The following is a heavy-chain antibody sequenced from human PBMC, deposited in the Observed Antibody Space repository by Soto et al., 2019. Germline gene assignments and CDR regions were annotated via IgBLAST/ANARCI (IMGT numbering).Heavy chain of an antibody. Sequence: QVQLQESGPGLVKPSQTLSLTCTVPGGSISSGGYCWSWIRQHPGKGLEWIGNICYSGITYYNPSLKSRVTISADTSMKQFSLKLTSVTAADTAVYYCARGYGSGSYQNDYWGQGTLVTVSS. CDR2: ICYSGIT. CDR3: ARGYGSGSYQNDY. V-gene: IGHV4-31*03. CDR1: GGSISSGGYC. D-gene: IGHD3-10*01. J-gene: IGHJ4*02.